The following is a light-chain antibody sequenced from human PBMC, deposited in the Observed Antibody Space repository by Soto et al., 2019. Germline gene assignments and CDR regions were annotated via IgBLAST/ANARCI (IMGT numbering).Light chain of an antibody. CDR1: SSDIGAYIY. CDR3: SSYAGSNNFV. CDR2: EVS. J-gene: IGLJ1*01. V-gene: IGLV2-8*01. Sequence: QSALTPPPSASGSPGQSVTISCTGTSSDIGAYIYVSWYQQHPGKAPKLMISEVSRRPSGVPERFSGSKSCNTASLTVSGLQADDEAHYYGSSYAGSNNFVFGTGTKVTVL.